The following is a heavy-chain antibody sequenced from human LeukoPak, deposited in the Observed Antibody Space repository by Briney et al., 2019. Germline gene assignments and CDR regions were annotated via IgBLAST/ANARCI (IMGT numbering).Heavy chain of an antibody. CDR1: GYSISSGYY. D-gene: IGHD4-17*01. J-gene: IGHJ5*02. CDR3: ARPRGDYGFRWFDP. V-gene: IGHV4-38-2*01. Sequence: PSETLSLTCAVSGYSISSGYYWGWIRQPPGKGLEWIGSIYRSGSTYYNPPLKSRVTISVDTSKNQFSLKLSSVTAADTAVYYCARPRGDYGFRWFDPWGQGTLVTVSS. CDR2: IYRSGST.